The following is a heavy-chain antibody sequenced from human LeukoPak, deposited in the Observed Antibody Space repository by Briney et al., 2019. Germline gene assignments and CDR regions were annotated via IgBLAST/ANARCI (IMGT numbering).Heavy chain of an antibody. D-gene: IGHD3/OR15-3a*01. CDR1: GFTFSSYS. V-gene: IGHV3-21*01. Sequence: GGSLRLSCAASGFTFSSYSMNWVRQAPGKGLEWVSSISSSSSYIYYADSVKGRFTISRDNAKSSLYLQMNSLRAEGTAVYYCARDGPADAFDIWGQGTMVTVSS. CDR3: ARDGPADAFDI. J-gene: IGHJ3*02. CDR2: ISSSSSYI.